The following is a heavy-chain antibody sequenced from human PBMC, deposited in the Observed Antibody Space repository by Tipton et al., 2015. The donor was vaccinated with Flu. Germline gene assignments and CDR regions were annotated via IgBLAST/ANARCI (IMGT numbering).Heavy chain of an antibody. CDR1: GYTFTNYN. Sequence: QVQLVQSGAEVKKPGASVRISCTASGYTFTNYNMHWVRQAPGQGPEWMGIIYPSGGGTTYAQRFQGRVTLTRDKSTSTVYMELSSLRSEDTALYYCARDRGFGAYTFYYWGQGTLVTVAS. V-gene: IGHV1-46*01. CDR2: IYPSGGGT. D-gene: IGHD3-16*01. CDR3: ARDRGFGAYTFYY. J-gene: IGHJ4*02.